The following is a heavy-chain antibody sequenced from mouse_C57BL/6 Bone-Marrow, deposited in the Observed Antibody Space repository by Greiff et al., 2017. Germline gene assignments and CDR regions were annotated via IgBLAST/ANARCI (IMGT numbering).Heavy chain of an antibody. J-gene: IGHJ3*01. D-gene: IGHD1-1*01. V-gene: IGHV1-26*01. CDR3: ATTVVAKGFAY. CDR1: GYTFTDYY. Sequence: VQLQQSGPELVKPGASVKISCKASGYTFTDYYMNWVKQSHGKSLEWIGDINPNNGGTSYNQKFKGKATLTVDKSSSTAYMELRSLTSEDSAVYYCATTVVAKGFAYWGQGTLVTVSA. CDR2: INPNNGGT.